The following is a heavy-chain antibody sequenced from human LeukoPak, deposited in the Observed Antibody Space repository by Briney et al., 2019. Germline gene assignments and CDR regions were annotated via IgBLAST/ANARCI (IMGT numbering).Heavy chain of an antibody. CDR3: AAEFDNEQWLDWDY. Sequence: PSETLSLTCTVSGGSINGYYWNWIRQAPGKGLEWIGYIHYRGSTNYNPSLKSRVTISLDTSENQFSLKLSSVTAADTAVYYCAAEFDNEQWLDWDYWGRGTQVTVSS. V-gene: IGHV4-59*01. CDR2: IHYRGST. D-gene: IGHD6-19*01. CDR1: GGSINGYY. J-gene: IGHJ4*02.